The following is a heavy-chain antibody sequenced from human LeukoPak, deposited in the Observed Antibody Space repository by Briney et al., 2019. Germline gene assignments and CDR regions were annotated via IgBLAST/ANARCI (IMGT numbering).Heavy chain of an antibody. CDR1: GYSISSGYY. CDR2: IYHSGST. CDR3: ATAGGHYFGSGSYYNYFDY. D-gene: IGHD3-10*01. V-gene: IGHV4-38-2*02. Sequence: PSETLSLTCTVSGYSISSGYYWGWIRQPPGKGLEWIGSIYHSGSTNYNPSLKSRVTISVDKSQNQFSLKLSAVTAADTAVYYCATAGGHYFGSGSYYNYFDYWGQGTLAAVSS. J-gene: IGHJ4*02.